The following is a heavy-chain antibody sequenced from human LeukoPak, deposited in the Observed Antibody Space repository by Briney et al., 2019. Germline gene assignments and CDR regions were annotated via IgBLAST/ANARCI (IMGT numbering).Heavy chain of an antibody. Sequence: GGSLRLSCAASGFTFSTYGMNWVRQAPGKGLEWVSSISGSGGSTDYADSVKGRFTVSRDNFENTLYLQMNSLRTEDTAVYYCANDLGWIQLNLGRGQGTLVTVSS. D-gene: IGHD5-18*01. CDR2: ISGSGGST. CDR1: GFTFSTYG. V-gene: IGHV3-23*01. J-gene: IGHJ4*02. CDR3: ANDLGWIQLNLG.